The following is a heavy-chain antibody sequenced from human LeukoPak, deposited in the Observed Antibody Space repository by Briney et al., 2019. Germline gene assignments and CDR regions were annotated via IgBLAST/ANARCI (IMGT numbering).Heavy chain of an antibody. CDR2: IYYSGST. V-gene: IGHV4-59*01. CDR3: ARDNRYYDFWSGYYAELPTDYYYYGMDV. CDR1: GGSISSYY. J-gene: IGHJ6*02. Sequence: ETLSLTCTVSGGSISSYYWSWIRQPPGKGLEWIGYIYYSGSTNYNPSLKSRVTISVDTSKNQFSLKLSSVTAADTAVYYCARDNRYYDFWSGYYAELPTDYYYYGMDVWGQGTTVTVSS. D-gene: IGHD3-3*01.